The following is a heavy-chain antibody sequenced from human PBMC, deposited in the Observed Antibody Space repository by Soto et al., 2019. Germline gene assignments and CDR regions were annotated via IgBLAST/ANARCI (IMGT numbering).Heavy chain of an antibody. D-gene: IGHD1-20*01. CDR1: GGSITGYH. V-gene: IGHV4-59*01. CDR2: IHNSGIT. J-gene: IGHJ4*02. CDR3: SSYRDGGIGRAY. Sequence: PSETLSLTCTVSGGSITGYHWSWIRQPPGKGLEWIGYIHNSGITNYNPSLQSRVTISVDTSKNHFSLKLSSVTASDTAVYYFSSYRDGGIGRAYWGQGHLVIVSS.